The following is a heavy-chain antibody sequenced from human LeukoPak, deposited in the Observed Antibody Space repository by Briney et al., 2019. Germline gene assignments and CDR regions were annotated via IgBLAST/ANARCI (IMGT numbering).Heavy chain of an antibody. J-gene: IGHJ4*02. D-gene: IGHD3-10*01. V-gene: IGHV4-34*01. CDR2: INHSGIT. Sequence: SETLSLTCAVYGGSFSGYYWTWIRQPPGKGLEWIGEINHSGITNYNPSLKSRVTISVDTSKNQFSLKLSSVTAADTAVYYCARGEDYYYQWYFDYWGQGTLVTVSS. CDR3: ARGEDYYYQWYFDY. CDR1: GGSFSGYY.